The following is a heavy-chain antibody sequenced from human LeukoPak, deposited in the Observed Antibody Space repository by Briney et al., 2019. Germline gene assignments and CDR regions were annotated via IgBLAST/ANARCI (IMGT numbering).Heavy chain of an antibody. CDR3: AIAYESGSFYRAFAY. Sequence: GGSLRLSCAASGFNVAAYAMYWVRQPPGKSLEWVSLISGDSDDKYSAASVKGRFAISRDNSKNSLYLQMNSLTTEDTALYYCAIAYESGSFYRAFAYWGQGALVTVSS. CDR2: ISGDSDDK. J-gene: IGHJ4*02. D-gene: IGHD3-10*01. CDR1: GFNVAAYA. V-gene: IGHV3-43*02.